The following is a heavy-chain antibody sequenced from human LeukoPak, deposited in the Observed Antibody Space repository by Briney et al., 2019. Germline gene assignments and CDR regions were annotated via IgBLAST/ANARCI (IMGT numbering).Heavy chain of an antibody. CDR1: GVSFNDYY. CDR3: TRMTAGHDY. Sequence: SETLSLTCAVSGVSFNDYYWSWVRQTPGKGLEWIGEINHSGYTNDSPSLKSRVTLSIDTSREQFSLNLRSVTVADTGIYYCTRMTAGHDYWGQGTLVTVSS. D-gene: IGHD2-21*02. V-gene: IGHV4-34*01. CDR2: INHSGYT. J-gene: IGHJ4*02.